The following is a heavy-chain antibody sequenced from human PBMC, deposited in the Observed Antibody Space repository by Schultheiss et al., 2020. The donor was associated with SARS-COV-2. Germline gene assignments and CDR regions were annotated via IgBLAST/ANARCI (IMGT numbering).Heavy chain of an antibody. CDR1: GGSITSSNW. CDR3: AYNYGSGSYWHS. V-gene: IGHV4-4*02. J-gene: IGHJ4*02. Sequence: SETLSLTCAVSGGSITSSNWWSWVRQPPEKGLEWIGEIYHSGTTNYNPSLNSRVTISVDKSKNQFSLKLSSVTAADTAVYYCAYNYGSGSYWHSWGQGMLVTVSS. CDR2: IYHSGTT. D-gene: IGHD3-10*01.